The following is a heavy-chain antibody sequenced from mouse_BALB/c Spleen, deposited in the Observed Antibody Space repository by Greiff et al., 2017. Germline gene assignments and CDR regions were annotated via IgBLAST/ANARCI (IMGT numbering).Heavy chain of an antibody. CDR2: IYPGDGDT. CDR3: AKSLGYYGSSYEVY. Sequence: QVQLKESGAELVRPGSSVKISCKASGYAFSSYWMNWVKQRPGQGLEWIGQIYPGDGDTNYNGKFKGKATLTADKSSSTAYMQLSSLTSEDSAVYFCAKSLGYYGSSYEVYWGQGTTLTVSS. J-gene: IGHJ2*01. D-gene: IGHD1-1*01. V-gene: IGHV1-80*01. CDR1: GYAFSSYW.